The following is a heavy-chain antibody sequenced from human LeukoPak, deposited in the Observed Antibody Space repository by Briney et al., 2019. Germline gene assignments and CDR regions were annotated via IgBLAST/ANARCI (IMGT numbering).Heavy chain of an antibody. CDR2: INWNGGST. V-gene: IGHV3-20*04. D-gene: IGHD4-17*01. CDR1: GFTFDDYG. Sequence: GGSLRLSCAASGFTFDDYGMSWVRQAPGKGLEWVSGINWNGGSTGYADSVKGRFTISRDNSKNTLYLQMDSLRAEDTAVYYCTRRADDYGNYHWFDPWGQGTLVTVSS. CDR3: TRRADDYGNYHWFDP. J-gene: IGHJ5*02.